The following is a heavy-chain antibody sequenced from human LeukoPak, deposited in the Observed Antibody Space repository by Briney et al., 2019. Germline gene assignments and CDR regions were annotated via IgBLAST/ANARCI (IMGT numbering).Heavy chain of an antibody. J-gene: IGHJ6*02. CDR2: IKQDGSEK. CDR1: GFTFSDYY. V-gene: IGHV3-7*01. CDR3: ARESGEYSYGHYYYGMDV. Sequence: GGSLRLSCAASGFTFSDYYMSWVRQAPGKGLEWVANIKQDGSEKYYVDSVKGRFTISRDNAKNSLYLQMNSLRAEDTAVYYCARESGEYSYGHYYYGMDVWGQGTTVTVSS. D-gene: IGHD5-18*01.